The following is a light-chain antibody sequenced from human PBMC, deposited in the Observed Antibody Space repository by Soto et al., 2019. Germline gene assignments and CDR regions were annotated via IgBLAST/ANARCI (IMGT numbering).Light chain of an antibody. CDR2: AAS. CDR1: QGISSY. J-gene: IGKJ4*01. CDR3: QQLNSYPLT. V-gene: IGKV1-9*01. Sequence: DIQLTQSPSFLSASVGDRVTITCRASQGISSYLAWYQQKPGKATKLLIYAASTLKRGVPSRFSGRGSGTEFALTIGSLQPEDFASYYCQQLNSYPLTFGGGTKVEIK.